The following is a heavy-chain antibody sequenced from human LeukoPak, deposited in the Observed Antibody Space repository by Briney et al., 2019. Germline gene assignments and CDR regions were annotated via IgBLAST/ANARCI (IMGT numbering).Heavy chain of an antibody. D-gene: IGHD6-19*01. CDR1: GFTFSSYG. CDR2: ISYDGSNK. V-gene: IGHV3-30*03. Sequence: PGRSLRLSCAASGFTFSSYGMHWVRQAPGKGLEWVAVISYDGSNKYYADSVKGRFTISRDNSKNTLYVQMNSLRAEDTAVYYCARDSQQWLVASAFDYWGQGTLVTVSS. J-gene: IGHJ4*02. CDR3: ARDSQQWLVASAFDY.